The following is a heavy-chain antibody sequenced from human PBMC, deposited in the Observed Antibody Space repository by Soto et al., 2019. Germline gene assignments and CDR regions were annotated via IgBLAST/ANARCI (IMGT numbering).Heavy chain of an antibody. CDR3: AKDRYKGFVVVPAAIPIRELDP. J-gene: IGHJ5*02. V-gene: IGHV3-23*01. CDR2: ISGSGGST. CDR1: GFTFSSYW. Sequence: GGSLRLSCAASGFTFSSYWMTWVRQAPGKGLEWVSAISGSGGSTYYADSVKGRFTISRDNSKNTLYLQMNSLRAEDTAVYYCAKDRYKGFVVVPAAIPIRELDPWGQGTLVTVSS. D-gene: IGHD2-2*02.